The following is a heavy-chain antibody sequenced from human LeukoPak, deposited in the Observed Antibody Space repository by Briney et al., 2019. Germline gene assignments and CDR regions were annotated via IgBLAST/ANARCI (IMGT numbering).Heavy chain of an antibody. CDR3: ARVVEYCSGGSCYYFDY. Sequence: ASVKVSCKASGYTFTGYYMHWVRQAPGQGLEWMGRINPNSGGTNYARKFQGRVTMTRDTSISTAYMELSRLRSDDTAVYYCARVVEYCSGGSCYYFDYWGRGTLVTVSS. J-gene: IGHJ4*02. CDR1: GYTFTGYY. V-gene: IGHV1-2*06. D-gene: IGHD2-15*01. CDR2: INPNSGGT.